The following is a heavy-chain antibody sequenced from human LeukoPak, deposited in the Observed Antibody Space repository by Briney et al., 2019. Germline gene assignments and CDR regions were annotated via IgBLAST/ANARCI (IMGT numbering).Heavy chain of an antibody. CDR3: ASFLGGGWYYFDY. CDR1: GGSISSYY. J-gene: IGHJ4*02. V-gene: IGHV4-59*01. Sequence: SETMSLTCTVSGGSISSYYWSWIRQPPGKGLEWIGYIYYSGSTNYNPSLKSRVTISVDTSKNQFSLKLSSVTAADTAVYYCASFLGGGWYYFDYWGQGTLVTVSS. CDR2: IYYSGST. D-gene: IGHD6-19*01.